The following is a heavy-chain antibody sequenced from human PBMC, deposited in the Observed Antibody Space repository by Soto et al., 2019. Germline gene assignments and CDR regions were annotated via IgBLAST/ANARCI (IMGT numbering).Heavy chain of an antibody. CDR1: GGSISSSSYY. CDR2: IYYSGST. D-gene: IGHD2-15*01. CDR3: ARHVAVVVVAATDYFDY. V-gene: IGHV4-39*01. J-gene: IGHJ4*02. Sequence: QLQLQESGPGLVKPSETLSLTCTVSGGSISSSSYYWGWIRQPPGKGLEWIGSIYYSGSTYYNPSLKSRVTISVDTSKNQFSLKLSSVTAADTAVYYCARHVAVVVVAATDYFDYWGQGTLVTVSS.